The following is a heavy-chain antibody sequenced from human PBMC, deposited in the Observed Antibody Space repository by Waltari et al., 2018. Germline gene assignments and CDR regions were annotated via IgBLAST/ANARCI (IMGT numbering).Heavy chain of an antibody. V-gene: IGHV4-61*02. J-gene: IGHJ5*02. CDR1: GGSISSGSYY. CDR2: IYTSGRT. Sequence: QVQLQESGPGLVKPSQTLSLTCTVSGGSISSGSYYWSWIRQPAGKGLEWIGRIYTSGRTNYKPSLKSRVTISVDTSKNQFSLKLSSVTAADTAVYYCARGHYDFWSGYYSWFDPWGQGTLVTVSS. D-gene: IGHD3-3*01. CDR3: ARGHYDFWSGYYSWFDP.